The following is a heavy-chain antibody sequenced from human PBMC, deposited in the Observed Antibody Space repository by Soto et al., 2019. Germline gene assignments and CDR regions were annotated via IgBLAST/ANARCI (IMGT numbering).Heavy chain of an antibody. V-gene: IGHV3-23*01. D-gene: IGHD3-3*01. CDR2: ISGSGGST. J-gene: IGHJ3*02. Sequence: GGSLRLSCAASGFTFSSYAVSWVRQAPGKGLEWVSAISGSGGSTYYADSVKGRLTISRDNSKNTLYLQMNSLRAEDTAEYYCPKEGVESPAFDIWGQGTMVTVSS. CDR3: PKEGVESPAFDI. CDR1: GFTFSSYA.